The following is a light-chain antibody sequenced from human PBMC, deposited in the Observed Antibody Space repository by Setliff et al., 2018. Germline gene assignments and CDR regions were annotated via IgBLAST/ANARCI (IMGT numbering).Light chain of an antibody. J-gene: IGLJ2*01. Sequence: LAQPAAVSGSPGQSITISCTGTSSDVGGYDYVSWYQQHPGKAPKLMIYEVSKRPSGVSDRFSGSKSGNTASLTISGLQAEDEADYYCLSYTSKTTHALFGGGTKVTVL. CDR1: SSDVGGYDY. V-gene: IGLV2-14*03. CDR2: EVS. CDR3: LSYTSKTTHAL.